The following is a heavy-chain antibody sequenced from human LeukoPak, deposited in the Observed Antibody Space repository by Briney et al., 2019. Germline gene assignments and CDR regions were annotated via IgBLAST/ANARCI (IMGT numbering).Heavy chain of an antibody. J-gene: IGHJ4*02. Sequence: SGGSLRLTCTVSGFTVSTTLMDWVRQAPGKGLEWVSAISGSGGSTYYADSVKGRFTISRDNSKNTLYLQMNSLRAEDTAVYYCAKAGSYYGYQFDYWGQGTLVTVSS. CDR2: ISGSGGST. CDR1: GFTVSTTL. D-gene: IGHD3-10*01. CDR3: AKAGSYYGYQFDY. V-gene: IGHV3-23*01.